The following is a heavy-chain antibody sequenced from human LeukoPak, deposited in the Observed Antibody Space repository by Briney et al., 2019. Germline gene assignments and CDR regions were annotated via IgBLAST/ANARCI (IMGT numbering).Heavy chain of an antibody. CDR1: GGTFSSYA. Sequence: ASVKVSCKSSGGTFSSYAISWVRQAPGQGLEWMGGIIPIFGTANYAQKFQGRVTITTDESTSTAYMELSSLRSEDTAVYYCAREVLVGATIYFDYWGQGTLVTVSS. CDR2: IIPIFGTA. CDR3: AREVLVGATIYFDY. J-gene: IGHJ4*02. V-gene: IGHV1-69*05. D-gene: IGHD1-26*01.